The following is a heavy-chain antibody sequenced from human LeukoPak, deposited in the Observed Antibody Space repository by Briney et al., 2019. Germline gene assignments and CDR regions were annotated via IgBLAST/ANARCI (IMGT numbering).Heavy chain of an antibody. CDR3: ARDRSRWDLLPFDY. CDR1: GGSISSRSYY. CDR2: IYYDGST. Sequence: SETLSLTCTVSGGSISSRSYYWGWIRQPPGKGLEWIGNIYYDGSTYYNPSLKSRATISVDTSKNQFSLKLSSVTAADTAVYYCARDRSRWDLLPFDYWGQGALVTVSS. V-gene: IGHV4-39*07. D-gene: IGHD1-26*01. J-gene: IGHJ4*02.